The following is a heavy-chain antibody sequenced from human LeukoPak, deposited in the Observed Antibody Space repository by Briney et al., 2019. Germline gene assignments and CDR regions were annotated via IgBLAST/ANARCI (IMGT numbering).Heavy chain of an antibody. CDR1: GGSIRSSNYY. CDR3: ARRNDFHI. J-gene: IGHJ3*02. CDR2: HFYSGST. V-gene: IGHV4-39*01. Sequence: SETLSLTCIVSGGSIRSSNYYWGWIRQPPGKGLEWIGSHFYSGSTYYNPSLKSRVSTSVDTSTDQFSLKLSSVTAADTAIYYCARRNDFHIWGHGTMVAVSS.